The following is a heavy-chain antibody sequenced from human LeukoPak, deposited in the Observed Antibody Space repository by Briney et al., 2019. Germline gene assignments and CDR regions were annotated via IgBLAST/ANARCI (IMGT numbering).Heavy chain of an antibody. J-gene: IGHJ4*02. CDR2: INHSGST. CDR1: GGSFSGYY. CDR3: ARTHYDFWSGYEKTIDY. Sequence: SETLSLTCAVYGGSFSGYYWSWIRQPPGKGLEWIGEINHSGSTNYNPSLKSRVTISVDTSKNQFSLKLSSVTAADTAVYYCARTHYDFWSGYEKTIDYWGQGTLVTVSS. V-gene: IGHV4-34*01. D-gene: IGHD3-3*01.